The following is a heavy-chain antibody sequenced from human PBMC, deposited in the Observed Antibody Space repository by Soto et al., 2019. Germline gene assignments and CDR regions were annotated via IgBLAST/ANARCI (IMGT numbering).Heavy chain of an antibody. V-gene: IGHV3-23*01. Sequence: SCSASGFTLSSYAMSWVRQAPGKGLEWVSAISGSGGSTYYADSVKGRFTISRDNSKNTLYLQMNSLRAEDTAVYYCAKDYYYDSSGYIGPDAFDIWGQGTMVTVSS. D-gene: IGHD3-22*01. CDR1: GFTLSSYA. J-gene: IGHJ3*02. CDR3: AKDYYYDSSGYIGPDAFDI. CDR2: ISGSGGST.